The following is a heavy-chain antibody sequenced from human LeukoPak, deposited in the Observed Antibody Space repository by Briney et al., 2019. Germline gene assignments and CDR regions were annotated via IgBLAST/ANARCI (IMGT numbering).Heavy chain of an antibody. J-gene: IGHJ4*02. CDR3: AKDLPPYGSGSYPEFDY. CDR1: GFTFSSYS. D-gene: IGHD3-10*01. CDR2: ISSSSSYI. Sequence: TGGSLRLSCAASGFTFSSYSMTWVRQAPGKGLEWVSSISSSSSYIYYADSVKGRFTISRDNAKNSLYLQMNSLRAEDTAVYYCAKDLPPYGSGSYPEFDYWGQGTLVTVSS. V-gene: IGHV3-21*01.